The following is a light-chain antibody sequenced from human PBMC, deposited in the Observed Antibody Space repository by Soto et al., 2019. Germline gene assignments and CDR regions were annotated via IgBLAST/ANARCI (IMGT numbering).Light chain of an antibody. CDR2: EVF. J-gene: IGLJ1*01. CDR3: LSYVGRETGV. CDR1: SNDIGAYNY. V-gene: IGLV2-8*01. Sequence: QSALTQLPSASGSPGQSVTISCTGTSNDIGAYNYVSWYQHHPGKVPKLLIYEVFRRPSGVPDRFSASKSGNTASLTVSGLQPEDEADYYCLSYVGRETGVFGSGTKATVL.